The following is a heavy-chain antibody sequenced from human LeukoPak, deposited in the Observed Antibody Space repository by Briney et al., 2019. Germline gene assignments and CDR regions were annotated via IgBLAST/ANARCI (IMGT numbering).Heavy chain of an antibody. CDR1: GGFITSSNSH. J-gene: IGHJ4*02. Sequence: SETLSLTCTVSGGFITSSNSHWGWIRQPPGKGLEWVGTIYYSGSTYYKSSLKSRVTISVDTSKNQFSLKLSSVTAADTAMYYCAKSNGYGLIDYWGQGTLVTVSS. CDR2: IYYSGST. D-gene: IGHD5-12*01. V-gene: IGHV4-39*01. CDR3: AKSNGYGLIDY.